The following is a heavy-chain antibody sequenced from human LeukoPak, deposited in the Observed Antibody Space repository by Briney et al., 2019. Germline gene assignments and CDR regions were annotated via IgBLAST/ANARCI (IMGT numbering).Heavy chain of an antibody. CDR2: MNPNSGNR. V-gene: IGHV1-8*02. J-gene: IGHJ4*02. D-gene: IGHD3-22*01. Sequence: ASVKVSCKASGYTFSSYDINWVRQATGQGLEWMGWMNPNSGNRGYAQKLQGRVTMTTDTSTSTAYMELRSLRSDDTAVYYCARFDYDSSGYYGYWGQGTLVTVSS. CDR1: GYTFSSYD. CDR3: ARFDYDSSGYYGY.